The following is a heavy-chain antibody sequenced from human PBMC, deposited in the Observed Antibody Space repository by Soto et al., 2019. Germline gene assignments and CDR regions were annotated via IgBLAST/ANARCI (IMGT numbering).Heavy chain of an antibody. Sequence: QVQLVQSGAEVKKPGASVKVSCKASGYTFTSYGISWVRQAPGQGLEWMGWISAYNGNTNYAQKLQGRVTMTTDTSTGTAYMELRSLRSDDTAVYYCARPRYCSSTSCYHYGMDVWGQGTTVTVSS. CDR2: ISAYNGNT. J-gene: IGHJ6*02. V-gene: IGHV1-18*01. CDR3: ARPRYCSSTSCYHYGMDV. D-gene: IGHD2-2*01. CDR1: GYTFTSYG.